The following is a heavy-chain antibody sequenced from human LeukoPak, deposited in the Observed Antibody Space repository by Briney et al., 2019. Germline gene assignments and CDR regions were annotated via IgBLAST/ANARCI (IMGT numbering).Heavy chain of an antibody. CDR2: IKQDGSER. J-gene: IGHJ4*02. CDR1: GFTFSSYW. D-gene: IGHD6-19*01. V-gene: IGHV3-7*04. Sequence: PGGPLRLSCAASGFTFSSYWMNWVRQAPGKGLEWVANIKQDGSERFYVDSVRGRFTISRDNAKNSLYLQMNSLRAEDTAIYYCARAYSSGWFQAGYWGQGTLVTVSS. CDR3: ARAYSSGWFQAGY.